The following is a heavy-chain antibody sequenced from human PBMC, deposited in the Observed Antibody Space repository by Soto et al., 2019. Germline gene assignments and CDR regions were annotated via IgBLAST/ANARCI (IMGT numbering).Heavy chain of an antibody. Sequence: QVQLQESGPGLVKPSETLSLTCTVSGGSISSYYWSWIRQPPGKGLEWIGYIYYSGSTNYNPSLKSRVTISVDTSKNQFSLKLSSVTAADTAVYYCARTNNDYSNYGPETWYFDLWGRGTLVTVSS. CDR1: GGSISSYY. CDR2: IYYSGST. V-gene: IGHV4-59*01. D-gene: IGHD4-4*01. J-gene: IGHJ2*01. CDR3: ARTNNDYSNYGPETWYFDL.